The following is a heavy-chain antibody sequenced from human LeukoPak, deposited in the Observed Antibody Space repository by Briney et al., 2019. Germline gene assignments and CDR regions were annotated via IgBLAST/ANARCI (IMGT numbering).Heavy chain of an antibody. CDR1: GFTVSSNY. Sequence: GGSLRLSCAASGFTVSSNYMSWIRQAPGKGLEWVGFIRSKAYGETADYAASVKGRFTISRDDSKAIAYLQMNSLKTEDTAVYHCTRDRGAYNLYDYWGQGTLVTVSS. D-gene: IGHD1-1*01. V-gene: IGHV3-49*03. CDR3: TRDRGAYNLYDY. J-gene: IGHJ4*02. CDR2: IRSKAYGETA.